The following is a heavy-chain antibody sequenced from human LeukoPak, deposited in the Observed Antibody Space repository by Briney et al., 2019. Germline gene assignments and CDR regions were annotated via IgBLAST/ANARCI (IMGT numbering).Heavy chain of an antibody. CDR3: ARIGYDFWSGYLSAQPSNWFDP. D-gene: IGHD3-3*01. Sequence: SQALSLTCTVSGGSISSGGYCWSWIRQHPGKGLEWIGYIYYSGSTYYNPSLKSRVTISVDTSKNQFSLKLSSVTAADTAVYYCARIGYDFWSGYLSAQPSNWFDPWGQGTLVTVSS. CDR2: IYYSGST. J-gene: IGHJ5*02. V-gene: IGHV4-31*03. CDR1: GGSISSGGYC.